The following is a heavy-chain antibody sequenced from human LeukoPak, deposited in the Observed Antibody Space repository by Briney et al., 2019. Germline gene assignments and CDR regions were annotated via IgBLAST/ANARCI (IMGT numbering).Heavy chain of an antibody. J-gene: IGHJ6*01. CDR1: GFTFSSYA. CDR3: ANPYSSSWSFYYHGMDG. V-gene: IGHV3-23*01. Sequence: PGGSLRLSCAASGFTFSSYAMSWVRQAPGKGLEWVSAISGSGGSTYYADSVKGRFTISRDNSKNTLYLQMNSLGAEDTAVYYCANPYSSSWSFYYHGMDGWGQGTKVTGSS. CDR2: ISGSGGST. D-gene: IGHD6-13*01.